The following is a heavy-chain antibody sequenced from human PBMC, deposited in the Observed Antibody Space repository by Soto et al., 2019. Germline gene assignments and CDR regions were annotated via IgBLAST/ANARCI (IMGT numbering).Heavy chain of an antibody. CDR1: DGAVSRGGYY. J-gene: IGHJ5*01. CDR2: IFNSGSS. Sequence: QVQLQASGPGLVKPSETLSLTCSVSDGAVSRGGYYWNWIRQSPGEGLEWIGYIFNSGSSKYHPSLQSRVTLSVDTSMSQFSLRLRSVTAADTGVYYCARARGPGSRSNWFDSWGQGTLVTVSS. D-gene: IGHD3-10*01. V-gene: IGHV4-61*08. CDR3: ARARGPGSRSNWFDS.